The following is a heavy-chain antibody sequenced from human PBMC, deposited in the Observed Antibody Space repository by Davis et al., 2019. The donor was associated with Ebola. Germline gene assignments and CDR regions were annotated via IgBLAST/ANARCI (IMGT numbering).Heavy chain of an antibody. CDR2: ISSSGSTI. CDR1: GFTFSDYY. V-gene: IGHV3-11*01. Sequence: GGSLRLSCAASGFTFSDYYMSWIRQAPGKGLEWVSYISSSGSTIYYADSVKGRFTISRDNAKNSLYLQMNSLRAEDKAVYYCARGPGGNSSYYYYYYGMDVWGKGTTVTVSS. D-gene: IGHD4-23*01. J-gene: IGHJ6*04. CDR3: ARGPGGNSSYYYYYYGMDV.